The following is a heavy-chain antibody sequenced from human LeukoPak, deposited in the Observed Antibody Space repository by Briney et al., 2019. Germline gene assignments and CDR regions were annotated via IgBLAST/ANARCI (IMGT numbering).Heavy chain of an antibody. CDR1: GFPFSSYA. J-gene: IGHJ5*02. CDR2: ISGSGTGGYT. CDR3: VKDVRMTDNLYGLFGP. V-gene: IGHV3-23*01. D-gene: IGHD3-10*01. Sequence: GGSLRLSCAASGFPFSSYAMSWVRQAPGKGLEWVAIISGSGTGGYTAYADSVKGRFSISRDNAKGTLYLQLKSLGVQDTAVYYCVKDVRMTDNLYGLFGPWGQGTLVTVSS.